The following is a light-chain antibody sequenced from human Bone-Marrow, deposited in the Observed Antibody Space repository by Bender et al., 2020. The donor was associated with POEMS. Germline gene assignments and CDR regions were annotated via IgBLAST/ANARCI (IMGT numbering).Light chain of an antibody. CDR2: EVT. Sequence: QSALTQPPSASGSPGQTVTISCTGTTSDVCGFHYVSWYQQHPGKAPKLMIYEVTKRPSGVPDRFSGFKFGNTASLTVSGLQAEDEANYYCSSYAGINTVIFGGGTKLTVL. J-gene: IGLJ2*01. CDR1: TSDVCGFHY. CDR3: SSYAGINTVI. V-gene: IGLV2-8*01.